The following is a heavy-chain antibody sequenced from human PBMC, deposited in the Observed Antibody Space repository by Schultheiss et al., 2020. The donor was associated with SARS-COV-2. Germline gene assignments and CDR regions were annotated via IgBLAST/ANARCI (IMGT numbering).Heavy chain of an antibody. J-gene: IGHJ6*02. CDR3: ARGPFSGRGMDV. V-gene: IGHV4-59*01. D-gene: IGHD6-25*01. CDR2: IYYSGST. Sequence: SETLSLTCTVSGGSISSYYWSWIRQPPGKGLEWIGSIYYSGSTNYNPSLKSRVTISVDTSKNQFSLKLSSVTAADTAVYYCARGPFSGRGMDVWGQGTTVTVSS. CDR1: GGSISSYY.